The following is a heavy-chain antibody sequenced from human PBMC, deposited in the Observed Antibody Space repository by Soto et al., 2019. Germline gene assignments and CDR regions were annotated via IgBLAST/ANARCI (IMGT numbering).Heavy chain of an antibody. J-gene: IGHJ6*02. CDR2: INPISGST. CDR3: ARVGNYYGSGNPRPHYDYPMDV. D-gene: IGHD3-10*01. CDR1: GYTFRNYY. V-gene: IGHV1-46*01. Sequence: ASVKVSCKASGYTFRNYYMHWVRQAPGQGLEWMGLINPISGSTKYAQKFQGKVTMTRDTSTTTFYMELSSLKSDDTAVYYCARVGNYYGSGNPRPHYDYPMDVWGQGSTVTVSS.